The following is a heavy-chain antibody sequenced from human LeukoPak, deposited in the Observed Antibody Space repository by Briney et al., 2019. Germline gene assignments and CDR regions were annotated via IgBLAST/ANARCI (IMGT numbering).Heavy chain of an antibody. V-gene: IGHV3-30*18. D-gene: IGHD6-6*01. CDR2: ISDDGSNK. Sequence: PWGSLRLSCAASGFTFSSYGMHWVRQAPGKGLEWVAVISDDGSNKYYVDSVKGRVTISRDNSKNTLFLQMNSLRAEDTAVYYCAKDSSSSNYYYGMDVWGQGTTVTVSS. J-gene: IGHJ6*02. CDR1: GFTFSSYG. CDR3: AKDSSSSNYYYGMDV.